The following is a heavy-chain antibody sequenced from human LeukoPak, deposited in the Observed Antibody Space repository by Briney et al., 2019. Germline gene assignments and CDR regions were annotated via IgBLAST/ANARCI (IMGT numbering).Heavy chain of an antibody. CDR2: ISSSSSTI. D-gene: IGHD6-13*01. CDR1: GFTFSSYS. J-gene: IGHJ4*02. V-gene: IGHV3-48*01. Sequence: GGSLRLSCAASGFTFSSYSMNWVRQAPGKGLEWVSYISSSSSTIYYADSVKGRFTISRDNSKNTLYLQMNSLRAEDTAVYYCARGKSSSWYYFDYWGQGTLVTVSS. CDR3: ARGKSSSWYYFDY.